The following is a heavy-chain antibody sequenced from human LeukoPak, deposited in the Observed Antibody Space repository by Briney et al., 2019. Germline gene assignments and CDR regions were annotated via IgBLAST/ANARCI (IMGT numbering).Heavy chain of an antibody. CDR2: INSDGSST. CDR1: GFTFSSYW. D-gene: IGHD6-13*01. CDR3: AKGPYSSGWYGPQDY. Sequence: GGSLRLSCAASGFTFSSYWMHWVRQAPGKGLVWVSRINSDGSSTSYADSVKGRFTISRDNAKNSLYLQMNSLRAEDTALYYCAKGPYSSGWYGPQDYWGQGTLVTVSS. J-gene: IGHJ4*02. V-gene: IGHV3-74*01.